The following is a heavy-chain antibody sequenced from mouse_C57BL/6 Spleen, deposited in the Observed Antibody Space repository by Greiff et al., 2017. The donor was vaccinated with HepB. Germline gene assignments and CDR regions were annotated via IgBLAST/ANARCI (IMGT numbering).Heavy chain of an antibody. CDR2: ISDGGSYT. Sequence: EVKLVESGGGLVKPGGSLKLSCAASGFTFSSYAMSWVRQTPEKRLEWVATISDGGSYTYYPDNVKGRFTISRDNAKNNLYLQMSHLKSEDTAMYYCAREGRLDAMDYWGQGTSVTVSS. CDR3: AREGRLDAMDY. D-gene: IGHD2-2*01. J-gene: IGHJ4*01. CDR1: GFTFSSYA. V-gene: IGHV5-4*01.